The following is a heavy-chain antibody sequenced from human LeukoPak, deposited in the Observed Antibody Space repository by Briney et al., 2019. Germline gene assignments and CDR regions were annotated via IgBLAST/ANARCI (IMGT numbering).Heavy chain of an antibody. CDR3: AKDHYYDSSGSAPGY. CDR2: ISGSGGST. V-gene: IGHV3-23*01. D-gene: IGHD3-22*01. Sequence: GGSLRLSCAASGFTFSSYAMSWVRQAPGKGLEWVSAISGSGGSTYYADSVKGQFTISRDNSKNTLYLQMNSPRAEDTAVYYCAKDHYYDSSGSAPGYWGQGTLVTVSS. J-gene: IGHJ4*02. CDR1: GFTFSSYA.